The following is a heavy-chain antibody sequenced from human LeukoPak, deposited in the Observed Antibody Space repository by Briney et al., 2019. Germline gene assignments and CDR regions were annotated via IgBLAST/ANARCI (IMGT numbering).Heavy chain of an antibody. CDR3: ARDLPTGTYRAYFDN. D-gene: IGHD1-26*01. V-gene: IGHV3-48*03. CDR2: ISSTGSDI. J-gene: IGHJ4*02. Sequence: GGSLRLSCAGSGFIFSNYEMNWVRQAPGKGLEWVSYISSTGSDIYYADSVKGRFTISRDNAENSLYLQMNSLRAEDTAVYYCARDLPTGTYRAYFDNWGQGTLVTASS. CDR1: GFIFSNYE.